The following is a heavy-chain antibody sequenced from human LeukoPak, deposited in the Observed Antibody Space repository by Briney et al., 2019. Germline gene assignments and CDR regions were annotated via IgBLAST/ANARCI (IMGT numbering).Heavy chain of an antibody. CDR2: INHSGST. D-gene: IGHD3-22*01. CDR3: ARGLGSYDPRTEDYFDY. J-gene: IGHJ4*02. CDR1: GGSFSGYY. V-gene: IGHV4-34*01. Sequence: SETLSLTCAVYGGSFSGYYWSWIRQPPGKGLEWIGEINHSGSTNYNPSLKSRVTISVDTSENQFSLKLSSVTAADTAVYYCARGLGSYDPRTEDYFDYWGQGTLVTVSS.